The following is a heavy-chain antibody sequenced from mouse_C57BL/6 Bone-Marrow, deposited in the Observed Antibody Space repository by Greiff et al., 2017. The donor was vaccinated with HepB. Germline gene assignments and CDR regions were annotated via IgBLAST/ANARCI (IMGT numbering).Heavy chain of an antibody. V-gene: IGHV5-6*01. J-gene: IGHJ2*01. D-gene: IGHD1-1*01. CDR3: ARHYYSYFDY. CDR2: ISSGGGYT. Sequence: EVKLMESGGDLVKPGGSLKLSCAASGFTFSSYGMSWVRQTPDKRLEWVATISSGGGYTYYPDSVKGRFTISRDNAKNTLYLQMSSLKFEDTAMYYCARHYYSYFDYWGQGTTLTVSS. CDR1: GFTFSSYG.